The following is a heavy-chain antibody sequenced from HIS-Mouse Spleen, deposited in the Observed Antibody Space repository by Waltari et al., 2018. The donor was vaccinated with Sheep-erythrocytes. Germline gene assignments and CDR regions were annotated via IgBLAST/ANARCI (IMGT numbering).Heavy chain of an antibody. Sequence: EVQLVESGGGLVQPGGSLRLSCAASGFTLSSYDMHGVRQATGKGLELVSAIGTAGATYYPGSVKGRFTISRENAKNSLYLQMNSLRAGDTAVYYCARDRSYSSSRYAYFDYWGQGTLVTVSS. D-gene: IGHD6-13*01. V-gene: IGHV3-13*01. J-gene: IGHJ4*02. CDR2: IGTAGAT. CDR3: ARDRSYSSSRYAYFDY. CDR1: GFTLSSYD.